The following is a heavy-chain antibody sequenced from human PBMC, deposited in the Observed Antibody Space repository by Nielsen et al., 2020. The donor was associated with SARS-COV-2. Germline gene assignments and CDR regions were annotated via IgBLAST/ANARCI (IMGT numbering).Heavy chain of an antibody. J-gene: IGHJ4*02. V-gene: IGHV1-8*01. Sequence: ASVKVSCKASGYTFTSYDINWVRQATGQGLEWMGWMNPNSGNTGYAQKFQGRVTMTRNTSISTAYMELSSLRSEDTAVYYCAKASMAGTGFDYWGQGTLVTVSS. D-gene: IGHD6-19*01. CDR3: AKASMAGTGFDY. CDR2: MNPNSGNT. CDR1: GYTFTSYD.